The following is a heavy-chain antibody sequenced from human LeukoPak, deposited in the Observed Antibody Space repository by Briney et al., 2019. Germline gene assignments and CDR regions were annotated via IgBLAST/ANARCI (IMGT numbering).Heavy chain of an antibody. D-gene: IGHD6-19*01. CDR1: GYTFTNYG. CDR2: ISAFNGDT. Sequence: ASVKVSCEAPGYTFTNYGISWVRQAPGQGLEWMGWISAFNGDTNYAQKLQGRVTMTTDTSTSTAYMELRSLKSDDTAVYYCARDTRIEQWLVGDAFDLWGQGTMVTVSP. J-gene: IGHJ3*01. CDR3: ARDTRIEQWLVGDAFDL. V-gene: IGHV1-18*01.